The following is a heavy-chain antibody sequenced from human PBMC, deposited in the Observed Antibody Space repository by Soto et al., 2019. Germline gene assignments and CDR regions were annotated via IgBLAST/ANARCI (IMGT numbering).Heavy chain of an antibody. J-gene: IGHJ5*02. V-gene: IGHV4-30-2*01. D-gene: IGHD3-10*01. CDR2: MYHSGTF. Sequence: SETLSLTCAVSGGSIGGVGYSWSWIRQPPGGGLEWIGYMYHSGTFLKSPSLKTRLTMSLDMSKNQFSLTLNSMTAADAAVYYCARAQFYSGSGNYNNLMFDAWGQGIQVTVSS. CDR3: ARAQFYSGSGNYNNLMFDA. CDR1: GGSIGGVGYS.